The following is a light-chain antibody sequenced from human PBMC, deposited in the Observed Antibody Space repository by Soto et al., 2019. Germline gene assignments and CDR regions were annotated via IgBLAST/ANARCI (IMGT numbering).Light chain of an antibody. V-gene: IGKV1D-12*01. J-gene: IGKJ5*01. Sequence: DIYMTQYPFCVSASLGDGVTIPYRASQGISSRLACYQQKAGKAPKLLIYAASSLQSGVPSRFSGSGSGTDFTLTISMLQPEDFATYYCQQANSFPITFGQGTRLEI. CDR3: QQANSFPIT. CDR2: AAS. CDR1: QGISSR.